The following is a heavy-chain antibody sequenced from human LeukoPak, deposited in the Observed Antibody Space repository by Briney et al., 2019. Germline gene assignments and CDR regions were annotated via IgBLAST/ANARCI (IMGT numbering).Heavy chain of an antibody. CDR3: ARDLLTIFGVVPSPSDY. V-gene: IGHV1-18*01. CDR2: ISAYNGNT. CDR1: GYTFTSYG. J-gene: IGHJ4*02. Sequence: ASVKVSCKASGYTFTSYGISWVRQAPGQGLEWMGWISAYNGNTNYAQKLQGRVTMTTDTSTSTAYMELRSLRSDDTAVYYCARDLLTIFGVVPSPSDYWGQGTLVNVSS. D-gene: IGHD3-3*01.